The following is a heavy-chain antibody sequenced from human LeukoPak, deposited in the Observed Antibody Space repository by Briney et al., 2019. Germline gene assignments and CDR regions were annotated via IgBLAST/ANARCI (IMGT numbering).Heavy chain of an antibody. J-gene: IGHJ6*03. CDR1: GFTFSSYS. CDR2: ISSSSSYI. Sequence: GGSLRLSCAASGFTFSSYSMNWVRQAPGKGLEWVSSISSSSSYIYYADSVKDRFTISRDNAKNSLYLQMNSLRAEDTAVYYCAREGTGTSYYYYYYYMDVWGKGTTVTVSS. V-gene: IGHV3-21*01. D-gene: IGHD1-1*01. CDR3: AREGTGTSYYYYYYYMDV.